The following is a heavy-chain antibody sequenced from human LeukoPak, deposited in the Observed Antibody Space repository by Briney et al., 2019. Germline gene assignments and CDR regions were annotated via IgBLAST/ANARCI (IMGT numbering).Heavy chain of an antibody. CDR2: ISSRSKYI. CDR3: ARESLRIFGVVTMRYFDY. J-gene: IGHJ4*02. Sequence: GGVLRLSCAASGFIFSSYSMNWVRQAPGKGLEWVSSISSRSKYIYYADSVKGRFTISRDNAKNSLYLQMNSLRAEDTAVYYCARESLRIFGVVTMRYFDYWGQGTLVTVSS. D-gene: IGHD3-3*01. CDR1: GFIFSSYS. V-gene: IGHV3-21*01.